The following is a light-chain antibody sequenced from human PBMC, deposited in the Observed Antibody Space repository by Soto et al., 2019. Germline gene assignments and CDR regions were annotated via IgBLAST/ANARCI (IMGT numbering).Light chain of an antibody. CDR2: DAS. V-gene: IGKV1-5*01. CDR1: QNISVW. J-gene: IGKJ2*01. Sequence: DIQMTQSPSTLSASVGDGVTITCRASQNISVWLAWYQQRPGKAPKFLTYDASNLETGVSSRFSGSGSGTEFTLTIRSLQPDDFATYYCQQYDSSSPTFGQGTKLEIK. CDR3: QQYDSSSPT.